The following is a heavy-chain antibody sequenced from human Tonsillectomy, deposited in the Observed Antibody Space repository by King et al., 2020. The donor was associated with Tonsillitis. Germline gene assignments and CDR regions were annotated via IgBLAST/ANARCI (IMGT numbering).Heavy chain of an antibody. CDR1: GFTFSRYW. J-gene: IGHJ4*02. CDR3: ASESATGGRYFDY. CDR2: INSDGSST. D-gene: IGHD2-8*02. Sequence: VQLVESGGGLVQPGGSLRLSCAASGFTFSRYWMHWVRQAPGKGLVWVSRINSDGSSTSYADSVKGRFTISRDNAKNTLYRQMNSLEAEVTAVYYCASESATGGRYFDYWGQGTLVTVSS. V-gene: IGHV3-74*01.